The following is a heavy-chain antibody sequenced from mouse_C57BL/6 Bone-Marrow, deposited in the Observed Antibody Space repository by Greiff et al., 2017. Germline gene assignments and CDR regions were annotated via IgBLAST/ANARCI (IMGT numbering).Heavy chain of an antibody. J-gene: IGHJ2*01. Sequence: VQLKQSVAELVRPGASVKLSCTASGFNIKNTYMHWVKQRPEQGLEWIGRIDPANGNTKYAPKFQGKATITADTSSNTAYLQLSSLTSEDTAIYYCASIYYYGSSCFDYWGQGTTLTVSS. D-gene: IGHD1-1*01. CDR3: ASIYYYGSSCFDY. CDR1: GFNIKNTY. CDR2: IDPANGNT. V-gene: IGHV14-3*01.